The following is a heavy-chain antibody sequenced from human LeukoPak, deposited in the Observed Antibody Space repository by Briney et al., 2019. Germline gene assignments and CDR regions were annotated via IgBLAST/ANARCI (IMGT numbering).Heavy chain of an antibody. CDR3: AKRADYYDSSRALYDAFDL. V-gene: IGHV3-30*02. J-gene: IGHJ3*01. Sequence: PGGSLRLSCAASGFTFRTYGMHWVRQAPGKGLGWVTFIRYDGSDKYYADSVKGRFTISRDNSKNTLFLQMNSLRVEDTAVYYCAKRADYYDSSRALYDAFDLWGQGTMVTVSS. CDR1: GFTFRTYG. CDR2: IRYDGSDK. D-gene: IGHD3-16*01.